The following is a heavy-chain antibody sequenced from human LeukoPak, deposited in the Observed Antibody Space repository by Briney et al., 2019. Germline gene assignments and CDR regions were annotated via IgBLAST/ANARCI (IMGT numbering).Heavy chain of an antibody. D-gene: IGHD3-10*01. CDR3: ARFGDGHLDY. CDR2: INHSGST. Sequence: KSSETLSLTCAVYGGSFSGYYWTWLRQPPGKGLEWIGEINHSGSTNYKSSLKSRVTISVDTSKNQFSLNLSSVTAADTAVYYCARFGDGHLDYWGQGTLVTVSS. V-gene: IGHV4-34*01. CDR1: GGSFSGYY. J-gene: IGHJ4*02.